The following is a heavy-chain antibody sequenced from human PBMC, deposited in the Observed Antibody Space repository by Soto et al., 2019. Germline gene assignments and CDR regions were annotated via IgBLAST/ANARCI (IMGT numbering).Heavy chain of an antibody. J-gene: IGHJ4*02. V-gene: IGHV4-61*03. CDR3: GNSWGGDGYSQ. CDR1: GDSLHSGAYY. Sequence: SQTLSLTCNVSGDSLHSGAYYWTWIRQSPGRGLEWIGHIYHTGSTNYNPSLRSRLTISLVTSKNHFSLTLRSVNAVDTGVYCCGNSWGGDGYSQWGQGTLVTVYS. CDR2: IYHTGST. D-gene: IGHD2-15*01.